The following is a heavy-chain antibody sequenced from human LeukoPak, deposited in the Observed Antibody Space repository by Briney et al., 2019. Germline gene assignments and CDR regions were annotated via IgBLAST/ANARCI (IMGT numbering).Heavy chain of an antibody. D-gene: IGHD2-2*01. J-gene: IGHJ5*02. Sequence: ASVKVSCKASGYTFTSYDINWVRQATGQGLEWMGWMNPNSGNTGYAQKFQGRVTMTRNTSISTAYMELSSLRSEDTAVYYCARVIVVVPAAKIWFDPWGQGTLVTVSS. CDR3: ARVIVVVPAAKIWFDP. CDR1: GYTFTSYD. CDR2: MNPNSGNT. V-gene: IGHV1-8*01.